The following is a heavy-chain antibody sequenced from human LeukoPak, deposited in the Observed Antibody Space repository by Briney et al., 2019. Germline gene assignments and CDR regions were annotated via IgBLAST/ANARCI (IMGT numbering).Heavy chain of an antibody. CDR3: AEASGPDWYFDL. V-gene: IGHV1-69*04. CDR1: GGTFSSYA. J-gene: IGHJ2*01. Sequence: ASVKVSCKASGGTFSSYAISWVRQAPGQGLEWMGRIIPILGIANYAQKFQGRVTITADKSTSTAYMELSSLGSEDTAVYYCAEASGPDWYFDLWGRGTLVTVSS. CDR2: IIPILGIA. D-gene: IGHD2-15*01.